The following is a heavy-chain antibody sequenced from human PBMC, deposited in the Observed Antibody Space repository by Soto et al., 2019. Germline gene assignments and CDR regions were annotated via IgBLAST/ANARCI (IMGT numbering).Heavy chain of an antibody. CDR2: INPILGTP. CDR1: GATYSTSA. V-gene: IGHV1-69*13. CDR3: ARGGVDVVATSAFDY. Sequence: GASVKVSCKASGATYSTSAISWVRQAPGQGLEWMGGINPILGTPDYAHKFQGRVTITADESTSTVYMELGSLRSEDTALYFCARGGVDVVATSAFDYWGQGTLVTVPS. J-gene: IGHJ4*02. D-gene: IGHD5-12*01.